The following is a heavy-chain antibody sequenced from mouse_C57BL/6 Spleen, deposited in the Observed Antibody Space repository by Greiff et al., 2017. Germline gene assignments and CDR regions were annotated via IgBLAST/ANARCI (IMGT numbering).Heavy chain of an antibody. J-gene: IGHJ1*03. CDR1: GFSLTSYG. D-gene: IGHD1-1*01. CDR3: ARFGNYYGSSYDWYFDV. V-gene: IGHV2-2*01. CDR2: IWSGGST. Sequence: QVQLKESGPGLVQPSQSLSITCTVSGFSLTSYGVHWVRQSPGKGLEWLGVIWSGGSTDYNAAFISRLSISKDNSKSQVFFKMNSLQADDTAIYYCARFGNYYGSSYDWYFDVWGTGTTVTVSS.